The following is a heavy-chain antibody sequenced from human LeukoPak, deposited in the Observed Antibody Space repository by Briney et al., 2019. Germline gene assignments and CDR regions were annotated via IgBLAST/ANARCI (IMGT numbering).Heavy chain of an antibody. J-gene: IGHJ4*02. CDR1: GGTFSSYA. D-gene: IGHD3-22*01. CDR3: ARDGYYYDSSGYYTPYYFDY. CDR2: IIPIFGTA. Sequence: GSSVKVSCKASGGTFSSYAISWVRQAPGQGLEWMGGIIPIFGTANYAQKFQGRVTITTDESTSTAYMELSSLRSGDTAVYYCARDGYYYDSSGYYTPYYFDYWGQGTLVTVSS. V-gene: IGHV1-69*05.